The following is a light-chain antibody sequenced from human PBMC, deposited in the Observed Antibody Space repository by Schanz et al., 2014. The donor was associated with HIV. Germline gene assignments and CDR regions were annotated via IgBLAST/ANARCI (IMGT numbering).Light chain of an antibody. Sequence: EIVLTQSPGTLSLSPGERATLSCRASQSVSSSYLAWYQQKPGQAPRLLIYGASSRATGIPDRFSASGSGADSTLTISRVEPEDFATYYCQHYDISRGTFGGGTRVEIK. V-gene: IGKV3-20*01. CDR3: QHYDISRGT. J-gene: IGKJ4*01. CDR2: GAS. CDR1: QSVSSSY.